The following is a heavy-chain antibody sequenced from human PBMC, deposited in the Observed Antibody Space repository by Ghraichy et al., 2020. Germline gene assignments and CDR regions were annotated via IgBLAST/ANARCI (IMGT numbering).Heavy chain of an antibody. D-gene: IGHD3-22*01. CDR3: TRGGIGYYDYRPSDH. CDR1: GFTFSDHY. J-gene: IGHJ4*02. V-gene: IGHV3-72*01. CDR2: SRNKDNSHFT. Sequence: GGSLRLSCVASGFTFSDHYMDWVRQAPGKGLEWVGRSRNKDNSHFTEYAASVRDRFTISRDDSKNSLFLQMNSLKTEDTAVYYCTRGGIGYYDYRPSDHWGQGTLVTFSS.